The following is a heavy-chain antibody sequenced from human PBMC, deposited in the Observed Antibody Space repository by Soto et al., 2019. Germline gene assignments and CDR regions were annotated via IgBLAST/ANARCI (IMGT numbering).Heavy chain of an antibody. D-gene: IGHD3-10*01. Sequence: PGGALRLSCAASGFTFSSYAMSWVRQAPGKGLEWVSAISGSGGSTYYADSVKGRFTISRDNSKNTLYLQMNSLRAEDTAVYYCAKDPTMVRGVTDYWGQGTLVTVSS. CDR1: GFTFSSYA. V-gene: IGHV3-23*01. J-gene: IGHJ4*02. CDR3: AKDPTMVRGVTDY. CDR2: ISGSGGST.